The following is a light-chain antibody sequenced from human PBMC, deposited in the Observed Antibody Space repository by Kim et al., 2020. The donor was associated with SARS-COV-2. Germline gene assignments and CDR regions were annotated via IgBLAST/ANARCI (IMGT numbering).Light chain of an antibody. V-gene: IGLV2-11*01. CDR2: EVF. CDR1: SSDVGGYNY. Sequence: QSALTQPRSVSGSPGQSVTISCTGTSSDVGGYNYVSWYQQHPGKAPKLMIFEVFQRPSGVPNRLSGSKSGSTASLTISGLQAEDEADYYCCSYAGDYTWVFGGGTQLTVL. J-gene: IGLJ3*02. CDR3: CSYAGDYTWV.